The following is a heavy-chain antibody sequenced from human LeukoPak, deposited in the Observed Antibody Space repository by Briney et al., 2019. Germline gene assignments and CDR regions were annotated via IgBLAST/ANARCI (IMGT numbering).Heavy chain of an antibody. CDR1: GGSISSSSYY. V-gene: IGHV4-39*07. Sequence: PSETLSLTCTVSGGSISSSSYYWGWIRQPPGKGLEWIGSIYYSGSTYYNPSLKSRVTISVDTSKKHFSLKLTSVTAADTAVYYCARGAPPQNWGQGTLVTVSS. CDR3: ARGAPPQN. J-gene: IGHJ4*02. CDR2: IYYSGST.